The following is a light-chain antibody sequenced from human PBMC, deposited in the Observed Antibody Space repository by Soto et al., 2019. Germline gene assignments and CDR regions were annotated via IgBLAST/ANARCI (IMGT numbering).Light chain of an antibody. CDR1: SSNIGAGYD. CDR3: QSYDTSLSGVI. J-gene: IGLJ2*01. CDR2: DDN. V-gene: IGLV1-40*01. Sequence: QSVLTQTPSVSGAPGQKITMSCTGSSSNIGAGYDVHWYQQLPGAAPRLLIYDDNNRPSGVPDRFSASNSGTSASLAITGLQGEDGAVYYCQSYDTSLSGVIFGAGTKLTVL.